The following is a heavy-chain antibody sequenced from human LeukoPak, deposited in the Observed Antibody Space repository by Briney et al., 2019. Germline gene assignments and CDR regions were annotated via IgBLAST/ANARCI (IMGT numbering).Heavy chain of an antibody. D-gene: IGHD3-16*01. Sequence: GGSLRLSCVVSGFTVSTNYMSWVRQAPGKGLEWVSVLHSGGNTYYADSVKGRFTISRDKSKNTLYLQMNSLRAEDTAVYSCARASNAYGYFDFWGQGTLVTVSS. V-gene: IGHV3-66*01. CDR3: ARASNAYGYFDF. CDR1: GFTVSTNY. J-gene: IGHJ4*02. CDR2: LHSGGNT.